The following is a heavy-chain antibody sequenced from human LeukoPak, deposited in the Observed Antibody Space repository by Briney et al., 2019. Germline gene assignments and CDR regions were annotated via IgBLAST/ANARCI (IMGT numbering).Heavy chain of an antibody. CDR3: ARSLRVRGVPDYMDV. CDR1: GFPFSSYS. Sequence: GGSLRLSCAASGFPFSSYSMNWVRQAPGKGLEWVAVIHKNAIKYYADTVKGRFTISRDNSKNMLYLQMNSLRAEDTAVYYCARSLRVRGVPDYMDVWGKGTTVTISS. V-gene: IGHV3-53*01. D-gene: IGHD3-10*01. CDR2: IHKNAIK. J-gene: IGHJ6*03.